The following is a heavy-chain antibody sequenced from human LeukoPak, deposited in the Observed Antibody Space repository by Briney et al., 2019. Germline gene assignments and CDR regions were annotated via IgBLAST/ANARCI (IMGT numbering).Heavy chain of an antibody. J-gene: IGHJ4*02. CDR3: TQNLVAAAGDH. CDR2: IKPDGSVG. Sequence: GGSLRLSCAASGFTFSNYWMTWVRQAPGKGLEWVANIKPDGSVGYYVDSVRGRFIISRDNAGDSLYLQMNSLRVEDTAVYYCTQNLVAAAGDHWGQGTLLIVSS. CDR1: GFTFSNYW. D-gene: IGHD6-13*01. V-gene: IGHV3-7*01.